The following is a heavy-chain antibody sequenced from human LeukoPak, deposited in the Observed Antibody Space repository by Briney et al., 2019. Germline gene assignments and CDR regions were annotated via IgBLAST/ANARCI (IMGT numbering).Heavy chain of an antibody. J-gene: IGHJ4*02. CDR3: AREDSSGYYSYFDY. V-gene: IGHV4-4*07. CDR1: GGSISSYY. D-gene: IGHD3-22*01. Sequence: SETLSLTCTVSGGSISSYYWSWIRQPAGKGLEWIGRIYTSGSTNYNPSLKSRVTMSVDTSKNQFSLKLSSVTAAGTAVYYCAREDSSGYYSYFDYWGQGTLVTVSS. CDR2: IYTSGST.